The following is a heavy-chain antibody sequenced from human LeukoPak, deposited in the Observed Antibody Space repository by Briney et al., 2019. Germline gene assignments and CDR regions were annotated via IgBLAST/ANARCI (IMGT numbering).Heavy chain of an antibody. J-gene: IGHJ4*02. CDR3: ARGDDLLPGIAVAGTDY. V-gene: IGHV4-34*01. CDR1: GGSFSGYY. D-gene: IGHD6-19*01. Sequence: SETLSLTCAVYGGSFSGYYWSWIRQPPGKGLGWIGEINHSGSTNYNPSLKSRVTISVDTSKNQFSLKLSSVTAADTAVYYCARGDDLLPGIAVAGTDYWGQGTLVTVSS. CDR2: INHSGST.